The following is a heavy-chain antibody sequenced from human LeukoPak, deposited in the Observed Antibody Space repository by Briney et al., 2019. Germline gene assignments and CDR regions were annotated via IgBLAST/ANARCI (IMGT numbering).Heavy chain of an antibody. D-gene: IGHD2-2*01. CDR3: APQLRYYFDY. CDR1: GFTFSSYA. Sequence: GGSLRLSCAASGFTFSSYAMHWVRKAPGKGLKYVSAISSNGGSTYYANSVKGRFTISRDNSKNTLYLQMGSLRAEDMTVYYCAPQLRYYFDYWGQGTLVTVSS. V-gene: IGHV3-64*01. CDR2: ISSNGGST. J-gene: IGHJ4*02.